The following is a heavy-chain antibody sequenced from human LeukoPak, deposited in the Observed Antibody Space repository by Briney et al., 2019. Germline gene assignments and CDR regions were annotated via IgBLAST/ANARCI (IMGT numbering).Heavy chain of an antibody. CDR1: GFTFSRSA. Sequence: PGGSLRLFCAASGFTFSRSAMTWVRQTPGKGLDWVSSISSSGNTYYADSVKGRFTISRDNSKNMLHLQMNSLRAEDTAVYYCVKGRISEDGLDFWGQGTLVTVSS. CDR3: VKGRISEDGLDF. D-gene: IGHD6-13*01. CDR2: ISSSGNT. V-gene: IGHV3-23*01. J-gene: IGHJ4*02.